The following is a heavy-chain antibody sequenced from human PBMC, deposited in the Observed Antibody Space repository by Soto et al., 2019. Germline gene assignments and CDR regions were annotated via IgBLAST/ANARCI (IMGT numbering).Heavy chain of an antibody. J-gene: IGHJ4*02. Sequence: QLQLQESGPGLVKPSETLSLTCSVSGGSISSRTHYWGWIRQSPGKHLEWIGSSFYRGSTHYNPSHKTRVTISVDTSKNQVSLKVYSVTAADTALYYCATADGFGVVTPFFEYWGQGILVTVSS. D-gene: IGHD3-3*01. V-gene: IGHV4-39*01. CDR3: ATADGFGVVTPFFEY. CDR1: GGSISSRTHY. CDR2: SFYRGST.